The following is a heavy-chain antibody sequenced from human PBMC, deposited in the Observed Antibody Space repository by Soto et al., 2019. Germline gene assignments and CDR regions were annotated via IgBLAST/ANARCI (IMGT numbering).Heavy chain of an antibody. D-gene: IGHD1-26*01. CDR1: GFTFSNYG. CDR3: AKGLWGGYYPHDAFDV. CDR2: ISDDGRNE. J-gene: IGHJ3*01. V-gene: IGHV3-30*18. Sequence: QLVESGGGVVQPGRSPRLSCAASGFTFSNYGMHWVRQAPGKGLEWVAVISDDGRNEYYADSVNGRFSISRDNSKNTLYLQMNSLRAEDTAVYYCAKGLWGGYYPHDAFDVWGQGTMVTVSS.